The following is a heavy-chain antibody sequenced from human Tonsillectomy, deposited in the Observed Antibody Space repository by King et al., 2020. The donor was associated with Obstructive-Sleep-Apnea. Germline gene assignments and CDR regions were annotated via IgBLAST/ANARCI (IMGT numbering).Heavy chain of an antibody. J-gene: IGHJ4*02. Sequence: QLVQSGAEVKKPGESLRISCKGSGYSFTSYWISWVRQMPGKGLEWMGRIDPSDSYTNYSPSFQGHFTISADQSISTAYLQWSSLKASDTAMYYCARARIAAAGTDYWGQGTLVTVSS. CDR2: IDPSDSYT. D-gene: IGHD6-13*01. CDR1: GYSFTSYW. CDR3: ARARIAAAGTDY. V-gene: IGHV5-10-1*01.